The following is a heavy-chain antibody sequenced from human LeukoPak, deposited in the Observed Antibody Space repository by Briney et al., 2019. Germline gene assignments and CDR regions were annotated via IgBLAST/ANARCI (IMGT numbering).Heavy chain of an antibody. CDR1: GGSISSGSYY. J-gene: IGHJ4*02. D-gene: IGHD2-15*01. V-gene: IGHV4-39*07. Sequence: PSETLSLTCTVSGGSISSGSYYWGWIRQTPEKGPEWIGSIYYRGSTYYNPSLKGRVTISVDTSKNQFSLELSSVTAADTAVYYCARDWLYCSGGSCYSRYYFDQWGQGTLVTVSS. CDR3: ARDWLYCSGGSCYSRYYFDQ. CDR2: IYYRGST.